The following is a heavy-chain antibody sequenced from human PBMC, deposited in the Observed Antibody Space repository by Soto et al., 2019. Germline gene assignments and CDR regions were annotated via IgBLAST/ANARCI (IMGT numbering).Heavy chain of an antibody. V-gene: IGHV5-51*01. J-gene: IGHJ6*02. Sequence: GESLKISCKGSGYSFTSYWIGWVRQMPGKGLEWMGIIYPGDSDTRYSPSFQGQVTISADKSISTAYLQWSSLKASDTAMYYCARVPEGYCSSTSCYPSRYYYYYGMDVWGQGATVTVSS. CDR1: GYSFTSYW. CDR2: IYPGDSDT. CDR3: ARVPEGYCSSTSCYPSRYYYYYGMDV. D-gene: IGHD2-2*01.